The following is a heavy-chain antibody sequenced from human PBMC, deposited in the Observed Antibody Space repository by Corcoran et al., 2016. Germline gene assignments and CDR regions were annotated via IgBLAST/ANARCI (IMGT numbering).Heavy chain of an antibody. CDR3: AKDLMIPLYGDFLDY. D-gene: IGHD4-17*01. CDR2: ISYHGSNK. V-gene: IGHV3-30*18. CDR1: GFTFSSYG. J-gene: IGHJ4*02. Sequence: QVQLVESGGGVVQPGRSLRLSCAASGFTFSSYGMHWVRQAPGKGLEWVAVISYHGSNKYYADSVKGRFTISRDNSKNTLYLQMNSLRAEDTSVYYCAKDLMIPLYGDFLDYWGQGTLVTVSS.